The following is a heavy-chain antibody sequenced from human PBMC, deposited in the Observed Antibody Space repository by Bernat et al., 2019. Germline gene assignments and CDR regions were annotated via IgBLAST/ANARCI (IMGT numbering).Heavy chain of an antibody. J-gene: IGHJ4*02. CDR1: GFTFSSHA. CDR2: ISASGGDS. Sequence: EVQLLESGGGLIQPGGSLRLSCTASGFTFSSHAMSWVRQAPGKGLHWVSAISASGGDSYYAETVKGRFNSSRDNSKNTLYLQMSSLRAEDTAIYYCTLFNYWGQGNLVTVSS. V-gene: IGHV3-23*01. CDR3: TLFNY.